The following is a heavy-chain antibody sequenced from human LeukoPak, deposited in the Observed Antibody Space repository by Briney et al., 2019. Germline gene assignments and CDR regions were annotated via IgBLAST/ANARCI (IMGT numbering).Heavy chain of an antibody. CDR3: ATYGSGSYNYYYYMDV. V-gene: IGHV1-46*03. J-gene: IGHJ6*03. CDR2: INPSGGST. D-gene: IGHD3-10*01. CDR1: GYTFTSYY. Sequence: ASVKVSCKASGYTFTSYYMHWVRQAPGQGREWMGIINPSGGSTSYAQKFQGRVTMTRDTSTSTVYMELSSLRSEDTAVYYCATYGSGSYNYYYYMDVWGKGTTVTVSS.